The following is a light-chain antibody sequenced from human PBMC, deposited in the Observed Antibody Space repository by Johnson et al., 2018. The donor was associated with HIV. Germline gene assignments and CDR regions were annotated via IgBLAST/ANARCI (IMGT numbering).Light chain of an antibody. V-gene: IGLV1-51*01. CDR3: GTWDSSLSGV. J-gene: IGLJ1*01. CDR2: DNN. Sequence: QSVLTQPPSVSAAPGQKVTISCSGSSSNIGNNYVSWYQQLPGTAPKLLIYDNNERPSGIPDRFSGSKSGTSATLGITGLQTGDEADYYCGTWDSSLSGVFGTGTKVIVL. CDR1: SSNIGNNY.